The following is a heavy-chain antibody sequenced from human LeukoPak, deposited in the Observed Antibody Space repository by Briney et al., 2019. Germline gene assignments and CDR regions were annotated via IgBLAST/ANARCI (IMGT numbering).Heavy chain of an antibody. V-gene: IGHV3-30*02. D-gene: IGHD6-19*01. J-gene: IGHJ1*01. CDR1: GFPFNAYN. CDR3: ARESGHRWYDYSSGWYLGDAEYFQH. Sequence: GGSLRLSCTAPGFPFNAYNIHWIRQSPGRGLEGVSFIRNDETEIHYADFAKGRFTISRDRSKNSVYLQMNSLRAEDTAVYYCARESGHRWYDYSSGWYLGDAEYFQHWGQGTLVTVSS. CDR2: IRNDETEI.